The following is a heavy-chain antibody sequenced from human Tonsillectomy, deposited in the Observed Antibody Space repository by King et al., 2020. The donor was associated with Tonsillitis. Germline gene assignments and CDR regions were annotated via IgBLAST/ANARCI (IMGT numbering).Heavy chain of an antibody. CDR3: GKYEGGVFDP. V-gene: IGHV4-31*03. Sequence: VQLQESGPGLVKPSQTLSLTCTVSVGPTSGGVYYWSWIRQHPGKGLEWIGYIYYIGNTHYNPSLKSRLTISLDTSKNQFSLKLSSVTAADTAVYYCGKYEGGVFDPWGQGTLVTVSS. J-gene: IGHJ5*02. CDR1: VGPTSGGVYY. D-gene: IGHD2-15*01. CDR2: IYYIGNT.